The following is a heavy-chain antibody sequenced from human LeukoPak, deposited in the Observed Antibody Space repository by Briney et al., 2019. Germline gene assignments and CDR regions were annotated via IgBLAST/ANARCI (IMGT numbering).Heavy chain of an antibody. V-gene: IGHV3-23*01. CDR3: AKAGWLLRRTLYYFDY. D-gene: IGHD3-22*01. J-gene: IGHJ4*02. CDR1: GFTFSSYA. CDR2: ISGSGGST. Sequence: GGSLRLSCAASGFTFSSYAMSWVRQAPGKGLEWVSAISGSGGSTYYADSVKGRFTISRDNSKNTLYLQMSSLRAEDTAVYYCAKAGWLLRRTLYYFDYWGQGTLVTVSS.